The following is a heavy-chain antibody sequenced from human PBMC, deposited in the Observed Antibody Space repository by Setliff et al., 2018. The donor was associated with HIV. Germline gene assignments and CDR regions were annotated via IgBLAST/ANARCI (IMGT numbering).Heavy chain of an antibody. CDR2: IWYDGSNK. Sequence: PGGSLRLSCAASGFTFSSYGMHWVRQAPGKGLEWVAVIWYDGSNKYYADSVKGRFTLSRDNSKNTLYLQMSSLRAEDTAVYYCARGQFRLRPDSLDLWGQGTLVTVSS. J-gene: IGHJ3*01. D-gene: IGHD2-21*01. CDR1: GFTFSSYG. CDR3: ARGQFRLRPDSLDL. V-gene: IGHV3-33*01.